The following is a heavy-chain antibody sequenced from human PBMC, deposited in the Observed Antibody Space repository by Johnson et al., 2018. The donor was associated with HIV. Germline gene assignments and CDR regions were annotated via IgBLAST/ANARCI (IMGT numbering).Heavy chain of an antibody. CDR2: IRYDGSNK. V-gene: IGHV3-30*02. CDR1: GFTFSSYG. CDR3: AKDIRLVSAYYDILSGTSFDAFDI. D-gene: IGHD3-9*01. Sequence: QVQLVESGGGVVQPGGSLRLSCAASGFTFSSYGMHWVHQAPGKGLEWVAFIRYDGSNKYYPDSVKGRFTISRDTSKNTLYLQMNSLRVEDTAVYYCAKDIRLVSAYYDILSGTSFDAFDIWVQGTMVTVSS. J-gene: IGHJ3*02.